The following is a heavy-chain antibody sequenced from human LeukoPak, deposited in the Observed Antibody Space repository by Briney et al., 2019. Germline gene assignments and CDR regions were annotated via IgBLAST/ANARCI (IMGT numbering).Heavy chain of an antibody. CDR1: GDAICGYY. J-gene: IGHJ4*02. CDR3: ASGWLRYYYFDT. Sequence: SETLSLTCSVSGDAICGYYWSWIRQSPGQGLEWIGYVYYSGSTNYNPSLESRAAISIDTSKNQFSLNLTSVTAADTAVYYCASGWLRYYYFDTWGQGTLVTVSS. CDR2: VYYSGST. D-gene: IGHD2-21*01. V-gene: IGHV4-59*01.